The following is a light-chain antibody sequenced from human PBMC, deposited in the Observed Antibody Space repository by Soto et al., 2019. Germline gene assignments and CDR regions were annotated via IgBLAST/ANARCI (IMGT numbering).Light chain of an antibody. J-gene: IGLJ1*01. Sequence: QSVLTQPASVSGSPGQSISISCIGTSSDVGAFNYVSWYQHHPGKAPQLIIYDVTSRPSGVSNRFSASKSGNTASLTISGLQAEYEADYYCSSYTTRNTEVFGTGTKVTVL. CDR3: SSYTTRNTEV. V-gene: IGLV2-14*03. CDR2: DVT. CDR1: SSDVGAFNY.